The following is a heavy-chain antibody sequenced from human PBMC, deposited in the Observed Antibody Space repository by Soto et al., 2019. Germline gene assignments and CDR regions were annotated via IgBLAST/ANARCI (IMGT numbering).Heavy chain of an antibody. V-gene: IGHV1-18*01. CDR1: GYIFTTYG. CDR3: ARDWYAEVLHDY. J-gene: IGHJ4*02. D-gene: IGHD2-8*01. CDR2: ISTYNGNT. Sequence: ASVKVSCKASGYIFTTYGISWVRQAPGQGLEWMGWISTYNGNTQFAQKFQGRVTMTTNTSTSTAYMELRSLTSDDTAVYYCARDWYAEVLHDYWGQGTLVTVSS.